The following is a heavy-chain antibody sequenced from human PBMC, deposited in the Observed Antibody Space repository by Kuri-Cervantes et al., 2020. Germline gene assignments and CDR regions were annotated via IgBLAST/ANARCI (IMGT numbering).Heavy chain of an antibody. D-gene: IGHD3-22*01. CDR2: ISGSGGST. V-gene: IGHV3-23*01. Sequence: GGSLRLSCAASGFTFSSYAMSWVRQAPGKGLEWVSAISGSGGSTYYADSVKGRFTISRDNSKNTLYLQMNSLRAEDTAVYYCARDYYDSSGYYSLFDYRGQGTLVTVSS. CDR3: ARDYYDSSGYYSLFDY. J-gene: IGHJ4*02. CDR1: GFTFSSYA.